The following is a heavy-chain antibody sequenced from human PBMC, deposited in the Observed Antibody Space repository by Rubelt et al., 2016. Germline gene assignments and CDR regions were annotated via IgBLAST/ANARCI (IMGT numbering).Heavy chain of an antibody. Sequence: QVQLRESGPGLVKPSETLSLTCSVSGGSVSTGSYFWNWIRQPPGKGLEWIGYFYSGSTNYKPSLKSRVTISVDTSKNLFSLNLRSVTAADTAVYYCARDRCRTPFDYWGQGILVTVSS. CDR1: GGSVSTGSYF. CDR3: ARDRCRTPFDY. V-gene: IGHV4-61*01. J-gene: IGHJ4*02. D-gene: IGHD1-14*01. CDR2: FYSGST.